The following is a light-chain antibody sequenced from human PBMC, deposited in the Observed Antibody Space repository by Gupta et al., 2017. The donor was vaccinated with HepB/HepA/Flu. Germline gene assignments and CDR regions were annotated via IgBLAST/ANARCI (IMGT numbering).Light chain of an antibody. CDR1: SSDVGGYNY. V-gene: IGLV2-11*01. Sequence: QSALTQPRSVSGSPEQSVPISCTGTSSDVGGYNYVSWYQQHPGKAPKLMIYDVSKRPSGVPDRFSASKSGNTASLTISGLQAEDEADYYCCSYAGSQTYVFGTGTRVTVL. CDR2: DVS. J-gene: IGLJ1*01. CDR3: CSYAGSQTYV.